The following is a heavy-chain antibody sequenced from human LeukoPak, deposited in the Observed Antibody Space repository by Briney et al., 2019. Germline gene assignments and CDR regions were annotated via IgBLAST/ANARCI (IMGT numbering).Heavy chain of an antibody. J-gene: IGHJ4*01. D-gene: IGHD5-18*01. V-gene: IGHV6-1*01. CDR1: GDSVSSSSVA. CDR2: TLYRSRWNY. Sequence: SQTLSLTCAISGDSVSSSSVAWNWIRQSPSRGLEWLGRTLYRSRWNYDYALSVKSRITINPDSSKNQISLQLNSVTPEDTALYYCARGHNYAFDYWGLEPWSPSPQ. CDR3: ARGHNYAFDY.